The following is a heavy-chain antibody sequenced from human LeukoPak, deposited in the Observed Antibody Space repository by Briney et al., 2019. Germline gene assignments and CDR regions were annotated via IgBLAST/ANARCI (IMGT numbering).Heavy chain of an antibody. J-gene: IGHJ3*02. Sequence: PGESLKISCKGSGYSFTSYWIGWVRQMPGKGLEWMGIIYPGDSDTRYSPSFQGQVTISADKSISTAYLQWSSLKASDTAMYYCASRYCGGDCYSDAFDIWGQGTMVTVSS. CDR1: GYSFTSYW. CDR3: ASRYCGGDCYSDAFDI. V-gene: IGHV5-51*01. CDR2: IYPGDSDT. D-gene: IGHD2-21*02.